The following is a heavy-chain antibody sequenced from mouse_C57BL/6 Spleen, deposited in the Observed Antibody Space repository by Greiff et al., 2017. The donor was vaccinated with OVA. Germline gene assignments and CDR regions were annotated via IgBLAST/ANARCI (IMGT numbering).Heavy chain of an antibody. D-gene: IGHD2-1*01. CDR3: ARDGAYGNYVGDY. V-gene: IGHV5-4*01. CDR1: GFTFSSYA. Sequence: EVQGVESGGGLVKPGGSLKLSCAASGFTFSSYAMSWVRQTPEKRLEWVATISDGGSYTYYPDNVKGRFTISRDNAKNNLYLQMSHLKSEDTAMYYCARDGAYGNYVGDYWGQGTTLTVSS. J-gene: IGHJ2*01. CDR2: ISDGGSYT.